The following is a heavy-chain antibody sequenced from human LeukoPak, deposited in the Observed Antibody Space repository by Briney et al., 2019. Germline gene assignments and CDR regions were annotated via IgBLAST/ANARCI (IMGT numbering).Heavy chain of an antibody. V-gene: IGHV3-23*01. Sequence: GGSLRLSCAASGSTFSKYAMSWVRQAPGKGLEWVSAISRSGGSTYYADSVKGRFTISRDNSRNTLYLQMNSLRAEDTAVYYCAKDSGVDYPYYFDYWGQGTLVTVSS. CDR1: GSTFSKYA. J-gene: IGHJ4*02. CDR3: AKDSGVDYPYYFDY. CDR2: ISRSGGST. D-gene: IGHD1-26*01.